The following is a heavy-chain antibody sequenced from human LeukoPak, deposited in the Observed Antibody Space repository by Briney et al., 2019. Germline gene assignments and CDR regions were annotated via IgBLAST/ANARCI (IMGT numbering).Heavy chain of an antibody. D-gene: IGHD1-7*01. CDR1: GGSISTYY. Sequence: SETLSLTCTVSGGSISTYYWSWIRQPAGKGLEWIGHIHTSGSTNYNPSLKSRVTMSVDTSKNQFSLKLSSVTAADTAVYYCAREGVRRITGTRGEGWFDPWGQGTLVTVSS. J-gene: IGHJ5*02. V-gene: IGHV4-4*07. CDR2: IHTSGST. CDR3: AREGVRRITGTRGEGWFDP.